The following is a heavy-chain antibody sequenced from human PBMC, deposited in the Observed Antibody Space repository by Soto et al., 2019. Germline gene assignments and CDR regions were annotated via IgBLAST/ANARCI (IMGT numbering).Heavy chain of an antibody. J-gene: IGHJ4*02. CDR2: IYYSGST. CDR3: AGLRPFDY. Sequence: PSETLSLTCTVSVGSISSYYWSWIRQPPGKGLECLGYIYYSGSTNYNLSLKSRVTISVDTSKNQFSLKLSSVTAADTAVYYCAGLRPFDYWGQGTLVTVSS. V-gene: IGHV4-59*12. D-gene: IGHD5-12*01. CDR1: VGSISSYY.